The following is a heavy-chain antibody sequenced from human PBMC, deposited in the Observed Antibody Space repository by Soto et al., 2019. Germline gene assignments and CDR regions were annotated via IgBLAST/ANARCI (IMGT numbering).Heavy chain of an antibody. CDR3: ARDPGYSNYDFDY. V-gene: IGHV3-33*01. D-gene: IGHD5-12*01. CDR1: GFTFSNHA. CDR2: IWYDGSKK. J-gene: IGHJ4*02. Sequence: QVQLVESGGGVVQPGRSLRLSCVASGFTFSNHAMHWVRQAPGKGLEWVAVIWYDGSKKYYADSVKGQFTVARDDSKNTLYLQMNSLRVEDTAVYYCARDPGYSNYDFDYWGQGTLVTVSP.